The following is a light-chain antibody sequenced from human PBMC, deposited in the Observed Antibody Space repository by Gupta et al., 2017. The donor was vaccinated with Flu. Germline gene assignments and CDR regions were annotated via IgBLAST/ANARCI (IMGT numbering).Light chain of an antibody. CDR3: TSFTSSSTRV. CDR1: TSDIGAHNR. Sequence: QSALTQPASVSGSPGQSITISCTGTTSDIGAHNRVSWCQQHPGKAPKLMIYEVNNRPSGVSNRFSGSKSGNTASLTISGLQAEDEADYYCTSFTSSSTRVFGGGTKLTVL. J-gene: IGLJ3*02. V-gene: IGLV2-14*01. CDR2: EVN.